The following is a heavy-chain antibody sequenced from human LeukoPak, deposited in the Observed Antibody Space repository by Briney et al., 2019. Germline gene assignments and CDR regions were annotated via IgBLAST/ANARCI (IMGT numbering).Heavy chain of an antibody. D-gene: IGHD6-13*01. V-gene: IGHV3-30*02. J-gene: IGHJ5*02. CDR3: AKDPGSSWYEGWFDP. CDR1: GFTFSSYG. CDR2: IRYDGSNK. Sequence: GGSLRLSCAASGFTFSSYGMHWVRQAPGKGLEWVAFIRYDGSNKYYADSVKGRFTISRDNSKNTLYLQMNSLRAEDTAVYYCAKDPGSSWYEGWFDPWGQGTLVTVSP.